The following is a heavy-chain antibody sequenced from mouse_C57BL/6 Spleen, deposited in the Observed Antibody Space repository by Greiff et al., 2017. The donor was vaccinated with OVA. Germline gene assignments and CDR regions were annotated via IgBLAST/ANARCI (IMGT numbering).Heavy chain of an antibody. V-gene: IGHV1-42*01. J-gene: IGHJ3*01. Sequence: EVQVVESGPELVKPGASVKISCKASGYSFTGYYMNWVKQSPEKSLEWIGEINPSTGGTTYNQKFKAKATLTVDKSSSTAYMQLKSLTSEDSAVYYCALFAYWGQGTLVTVSA. CDR1: GYSFTGYY. CDR2: INPSTGGT. CDR3: ALFAY.